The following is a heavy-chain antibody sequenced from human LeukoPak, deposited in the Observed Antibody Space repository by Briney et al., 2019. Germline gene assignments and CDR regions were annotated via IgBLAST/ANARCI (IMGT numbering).Heavy chain of an antibody. CDR2: VEDSGGT. Sequence: SETLSLTCTVSGGSISSSSYYWGWIRQPPGKGLEWIGSVEDSGGTYYNPCPKSRGTVSGDTAKNQFCLKLSSVTAADTAVYYCASRNFGVVTDWGQGTLVTVSS. J-gene: IGHJ4*02. CDR1: GGSISSSSYY. D-gene: IGHD3-3*01. CDR3: ASRNFGVVTD. V-gene: IGHV4-39*07.